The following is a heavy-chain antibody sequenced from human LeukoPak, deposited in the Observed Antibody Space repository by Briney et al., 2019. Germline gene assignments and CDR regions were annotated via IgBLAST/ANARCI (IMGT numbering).Heavy chain of an antibody. CDR3: VKGQVVLGY. CDR2: ISGSGGST. CDR1: GGSFSGYY. D-gene: IGHD2-15*01. V-gene: IGHV3-23*01. Sequence: PSETLSLTCAVYGGSFSGYYWSWVRQAPGKGLEWVSAISGSGGSTYYADSVKGRFTISRDNSKNTLYVQMNSLTAEDTAIYYCVKGQVVLGYWGQGTPVTVSS. J-gene: IGHJ4*02.